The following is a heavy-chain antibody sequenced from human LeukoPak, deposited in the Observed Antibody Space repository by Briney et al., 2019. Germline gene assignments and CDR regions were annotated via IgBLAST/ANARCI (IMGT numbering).Heavy chain of an antibody. CDR2: INPNSGGT. Sequence: ASVKVSCKASGYTFTCYYMHWVRQAPGQGLEWMGWINPNSGGTNYAQKFQGRVTMTEDTSTDTAYMELSSLRSEDTAVYYCATADVDTAMVLDYWGQGTLVTVSS. V-gene: IGHV1-2*02. D-gene: IGHD5-18*01. J-gene: IGHJ4*02. CDR3: ATADVDTAMVLDY. CDR1: GYTFTCYY.